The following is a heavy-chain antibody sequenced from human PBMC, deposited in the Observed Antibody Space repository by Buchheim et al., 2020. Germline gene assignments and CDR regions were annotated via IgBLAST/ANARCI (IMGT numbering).Heavy chain of an antibody. CDR2: IKQDGSEK. Sequence: EVHLVESGGDLVQPGRSLRLSCVGSGFIFSNYWMSWVRQAPGKGLEWVANIKQDGSEKYYVDSVKGRFTISRDNAKNSLYLQVNSLRAEDTAVYYCARSVWFGELLWDYWGQGTL. V-gene: IGHV3-7*01. CDR3: ARSVWFGELLWDY. J-gene: IGHJ4*02. D-gene: IGHD3-10*01. CDR1: GFIFSNYW.